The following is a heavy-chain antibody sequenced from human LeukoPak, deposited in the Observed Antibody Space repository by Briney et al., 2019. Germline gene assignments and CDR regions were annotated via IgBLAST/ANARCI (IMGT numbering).Heavy chain of an antibody. CDR1: GFTFSNAW. Sequence: PGGSLRLSCAASGFTFSNAWMSWVRQAPGKGLEWVGRIKSKTDGGTTDYAAPVKGRFTISRDDSKNTLYLQMNSLKTEDTAVYYCTTENYWERYFDWLSFDYWGQGTLVTVSS. V-gene: IGHV3-15*01. CDR3: TTENYWERYFDWLSFDY. J-gene: IGHJ4*02. CDR2: IKSKTDGGTT. D-gene: IGHD3-9*01.